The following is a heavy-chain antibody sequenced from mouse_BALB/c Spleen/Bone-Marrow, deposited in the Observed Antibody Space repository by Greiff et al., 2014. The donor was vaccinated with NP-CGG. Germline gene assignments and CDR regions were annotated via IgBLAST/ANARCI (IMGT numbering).Heavy chain of an antibody. V-gene: IGHV5-17*02. CDR1: GFTFSSFG. J-gene: IGHJ4*01. D-gene: IGHD1-2*01. Sequence: EVQLVESGGGLVQPGGSRKLSCAASGFTFSSFGMHWVRQAPEKGLEWVAYISGGSSTIYYADTVKGRFTISRDNPKNTLFLQMTSLRSEDTAMYYCARWVYGYVKYAMDYWGQGTSVTVSS. CDR2: ISGGSSTI. CDR3: ARWVYGYVKYAMDY.